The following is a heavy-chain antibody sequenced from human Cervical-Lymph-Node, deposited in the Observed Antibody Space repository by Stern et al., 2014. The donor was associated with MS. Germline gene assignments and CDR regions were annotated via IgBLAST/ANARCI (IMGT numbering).Heavy chain of an antibody. CDR2: IFPVFGTP. D-gene: IGHD6-13*01. CDR1: VGTFSKFP. J-gene: IGHJ5*02. V-gene: IGHV1-69*01. CDR3: ALSSETSDRWYSLGYDL. Sequence: VQLVESGAEVTKPGSSVKVSCKASVGTFSKFPCSWVRQAPGQGLEWMGGIFPVFGTPTYAQEVRGRVTITADVSTSTVYMELSSLRSDDTAVYYCALSSETSDRWYSLGYDLWGQGTLVTVSS.